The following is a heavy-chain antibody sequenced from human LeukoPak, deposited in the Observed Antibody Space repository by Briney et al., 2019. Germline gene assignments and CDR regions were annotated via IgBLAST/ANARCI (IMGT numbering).Heavy chain of an antibody. Sequence: PGGSLRLSCAASGFTFSTYWMHWVRQAPGKGLAWVSRINSDGSSTTYADSVRGRFTTSRDNAKNTLYLQMSSLRVEDTAVYYCVRVEVAATATKPDYWGQGTLVTVSS. J-gene: IGHJ4*02. CDR3: VRVEVAATATKPDY. V-gene: IGHV3-74*01. D-gene: IGHD6-13*01. CDR1: GFTFSTYW. CDR2: INSDGSST.